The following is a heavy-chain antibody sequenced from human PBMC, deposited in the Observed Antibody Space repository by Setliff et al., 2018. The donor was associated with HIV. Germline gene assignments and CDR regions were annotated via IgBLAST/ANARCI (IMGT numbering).Heavy chain of an antibody. Sequence: SGPTLVNPTQTLKLTCTFSGFSLSTSGLAVGWVRQPPGKALEWLALIYSNDDKYYSPSLQNRLTITKDTSKNQVVLTMTNMDPVDSGTYFCARTRPPSGLASAYFFDSWGQGTLVTVSS. CDR2: IYSNDDK. D-gene: IGHD6-25*01. V-gene: IGHV2-5*01. CDR3: ARTRPPSGLASAYFFDS. J-gene: IGHJ4*02. CDR1: GFSLSTSGLA.